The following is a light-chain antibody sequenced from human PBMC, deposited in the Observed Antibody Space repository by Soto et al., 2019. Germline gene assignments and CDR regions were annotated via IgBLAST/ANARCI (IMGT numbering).Light chain of an antibody. J-gene: IGKJ2*01. Sequence: EIMLTQSPGTLSLSPGETATLSCRASQSVAGTYLAWYLQTPGQAPRLLIYAISKRATGIPDRFSGSGSGTDFSHTISRLEPEDFAVYYCQQYGNSPYTFGQGTKLEIK. V-gene: IGKV3-20*01. CDR3: QQYGNSPYT. CDR1: QSVAGTY. CDR2: AIS.